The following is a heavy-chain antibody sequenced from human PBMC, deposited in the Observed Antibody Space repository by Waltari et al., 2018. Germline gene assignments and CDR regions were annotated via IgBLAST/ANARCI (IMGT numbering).Heavy chain of an antibody. D-gene: IGHD2-2*03. J-gene: IGHJ1*01. Sequence: QVQLQESGPGLVRPSETLSLTCDVSGYFINTGFFWGWIRQPPGKGLEWIGNIYHDGTTYYNPSLEHRLMISLDTSKNHFSVRLNFVDAADTAVYYCARQTLGYCTSAACRRLEKWGQGILVTVSS. V-gene: IGHV4-38-2*01. CDR3: ARQTLGYCTSAACRRLEK. CDR1: GYFINTGFF. CDR2: IYHDGTT.